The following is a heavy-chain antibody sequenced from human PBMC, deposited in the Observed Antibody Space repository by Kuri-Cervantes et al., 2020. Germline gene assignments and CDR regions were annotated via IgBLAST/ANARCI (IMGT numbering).Heavy chain of an antibody. Sequence: ASVKVSCKASGYTFTSYYMHWVRQAPGQGLEWMGIINPSGGSTSYAQKFQGRVTMTRDTSTSTVYMELSSLRSEDTAAYYCARDQGGGTMVRGVINPIDYWGQGTLVTVSS. J-gene: IGHJ4*02. CDR1: GYTFTSYY. V-gene: IGHV1-46*01. CDR3: ARDQGGGTMVRGVINPIDY. D-gene: IGHD3-10*01. CDR2: INPSGGST.